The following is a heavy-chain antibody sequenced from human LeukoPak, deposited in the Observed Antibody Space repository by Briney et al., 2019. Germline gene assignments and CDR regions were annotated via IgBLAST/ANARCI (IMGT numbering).Heavy chain of an antibody. J-gene: IGHJ4*02. Sequence: GGSLRLSCAASGFTFSSYSMNWVRQAPGKGLEWVSSISSSSSSYIYYADSVKGRFTISRDNAKNSLYLQMNSLRAEDTAVYYCARDGFGYSSGWYSTDYWGQGTLVTVSS. CDR2: ISSSSSSYI. D-gene: IGHD6-19*01. CDR1: GFTFSSYS. CDR3: ARDGFGYSSGWYSTDY. V-gene: IGHV3-21*01.